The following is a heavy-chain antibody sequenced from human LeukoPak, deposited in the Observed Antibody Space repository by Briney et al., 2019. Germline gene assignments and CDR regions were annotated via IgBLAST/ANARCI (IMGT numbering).Heavy chain of an antibody. CDR3: ARVSVGYCSGGSCYPNPPFDY. V-gene: IGHV3-74*01. Sequence: PGGSLRLSCAASGFTFSSYWMHWVRQAPGKGLVWVSRFNSDGSSTSYADSVKGRFTISRDNAKNTLYLQMNSLRAEDTAVYYCARVSVGYCSGGSCYPNPPFDYWGQGTLVTVSS. J-gene: IGHJ4*02. D-gene: IGHD2-15*01. CDR1: GFTFSSYW. CDR2: FNSDGSST.